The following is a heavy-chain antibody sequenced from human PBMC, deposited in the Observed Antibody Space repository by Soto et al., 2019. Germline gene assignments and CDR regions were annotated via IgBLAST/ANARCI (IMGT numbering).Heavy chain of an antibody. D-gene: IGHD3-10*01. J-gene: IGHJ5*02. Sequence: EVQLLESGGGLVQPGGSLRLSCAASGFTFSSYAMSWVRQAPGKGLEWVSAISGSGGSTYYADSVKGRFTISRDTSKNTLYLQMNSLSAEDTAVYYCAKDHASPSGRAGGSWGQGTLVTVSS. CDR2: ISGSGGST. CDR1: GFTFSSYA. V-gene: IGHV3-23*01. CDR3: AKDHASPSGRAGGS.